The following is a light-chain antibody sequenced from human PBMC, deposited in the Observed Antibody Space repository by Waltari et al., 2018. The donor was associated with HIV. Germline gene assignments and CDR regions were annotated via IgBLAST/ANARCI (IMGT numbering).Light chain of an antibody. CDR2: NKT. CDR3: LSADSSGTYV. Sequence: SSELTQPPSVSVSPGQTARITCSGDASQKTSTHWFQQKPGQAPVVVKKNKTSRAAGISERFSASRSVTTVTLTITGVQTDDEADYYCLSADSSGTYVFGPGTTVTVL. CDR1: ASQKTS. V-gene: IGLV3-25*03. J-gene: IGLJ1*01.